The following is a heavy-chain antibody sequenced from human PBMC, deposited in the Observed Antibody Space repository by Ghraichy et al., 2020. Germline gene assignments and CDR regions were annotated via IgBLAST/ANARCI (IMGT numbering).Heavy chain of an antibody. D-gene: IGHD2-2*01. Sequence: GESLNISCAASGFTFSSYWMHWVRQAPGKGLVWVSRINSDGSSTSYADSVKGRFTISRDNAKNTLYLQMNSLRAEDTAVYYCARVGCSSNSCYPYYYYGMDVWGQGTTVTVSS. J-gene: IGHJ6*02. V-gene: IGHV3-74*01. CDR2: INSDGSST. CDR1: GFTFSSYW. CDR3: ARVGCSSNSCYPYYYYGMDV.